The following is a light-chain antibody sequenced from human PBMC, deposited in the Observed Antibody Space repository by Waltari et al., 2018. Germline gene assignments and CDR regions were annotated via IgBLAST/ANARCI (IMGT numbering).Light chain of an antibody. CDR1: QSVRTN. J-gene: IGKJ4*01. V-gene: IGKV3-15*01. Sequence: VLLTQSPASPSVSPGHTVILSCRASQSVRTNLVWYEQKTGQAPRTLIYGASTRASGVPSRFSGSGSETDFTLIISSLQSEDAAVYFCQQYYVWPPITFGGGTKLEI. CDR3: QQYYVWPPIT. CDR2: GAS.